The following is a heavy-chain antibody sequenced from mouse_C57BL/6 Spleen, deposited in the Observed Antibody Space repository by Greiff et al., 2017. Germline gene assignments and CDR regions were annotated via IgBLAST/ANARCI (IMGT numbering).Heavy chain of an antibody. CDR1: GFTFSSYA. CDR2: ISSGGDYI. CDR3: TRDGDYAWFAY. V-gene: IGHV5-9-1*02. Sequence: EVHLVESGEGLVKPGGSLKLSCAASGFTFSSYAMSWVRQTPEKRLEWVAYISSGGDYIYYADTVKGRITISRDNARNTLYLQMSSLKSDDTAMYYCTRDGDYAWFAYWGQGTLVTVSA. D-gene: IGHD2-4*01. J-gene: IGHJ3*01.